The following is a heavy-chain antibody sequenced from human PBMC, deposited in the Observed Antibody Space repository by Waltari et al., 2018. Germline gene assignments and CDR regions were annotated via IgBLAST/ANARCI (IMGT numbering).Heavy chain of an antibody. CDR2: INHSGST. CDR1: GGSFRGYY. Sequence: VQLQQWGAGLLKPSETLSHTCAFHGGSFRGYYRSWIRQPPGKGLEWIGEINHSGSTNYNPSLKSRVTISVDTSKNQFSLKLSSVTAADTAVYYCAREAPGDAFDIWGQGTMVTVSS. V-gene: IGHV4-34*01. J-gene: IGHJ3*02. CDR3: AREAPGDAFDI.